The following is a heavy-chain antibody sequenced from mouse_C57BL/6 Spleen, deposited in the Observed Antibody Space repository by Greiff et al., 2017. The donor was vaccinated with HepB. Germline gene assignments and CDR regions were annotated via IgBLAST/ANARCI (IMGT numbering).Heavy chain of an antibody. CDR3: AKGGPFDY. CDR2: INPNNGGT. V-gene: IGHV1-26*01. Sequence: VQLQQSGPELVKPGASVKICCKASGYTFTDYYMNWVKQSHGKSLEWIGDINPNNGGTSYNQKFKGKATLTVHKCSSPAYMEIRSLTSEDSAVYYCAKGGPFDYWGQRTPPTDSS. J-gene: IGHJ2*01. CDR1: GYTFTDYY.